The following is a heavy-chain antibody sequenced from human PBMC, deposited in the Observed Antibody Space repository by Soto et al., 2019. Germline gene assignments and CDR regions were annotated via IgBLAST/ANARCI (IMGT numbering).Heavy chain of an antibody. CDR1: GFSVSDHF. D-gene: IGHD1-20*01. CDR3: ASSITQMLTD. CDR2: ITNRATGDTT. Sequence: EVQLVESGGGLVQSGGSLRISCTASGFSVSDHFMDWVRQTPGKGLEWLGQITNRATGDTTFYAASVKGRFTVSKDESRNSLYLQMNSLKTEDTAVYYCASSITQMLTDWGQGTLVAVAS. J-gene: IGHJ4*02. V-gene: IGHV3-72*01.